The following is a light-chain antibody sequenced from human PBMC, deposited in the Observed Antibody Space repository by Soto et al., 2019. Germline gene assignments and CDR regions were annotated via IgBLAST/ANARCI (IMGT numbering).Light chain of an antibody. J-gene: IGLJ3*02. V-gene: IGLV2-11*01. CDR2: EVS. CDR1: SSDVGRYKY. CDR3: CSYAGSYTQV. Sequence: QSVLTQPASVSGSPGQSITISCTGSSSDVGRYKYVSWYQHRPGEAPKLVIYEVSKRPSGVPDRFSGSKSGNTASLTISGLQAEDEVDYYCCSYAGSYTQVFGGGTKLTVL.